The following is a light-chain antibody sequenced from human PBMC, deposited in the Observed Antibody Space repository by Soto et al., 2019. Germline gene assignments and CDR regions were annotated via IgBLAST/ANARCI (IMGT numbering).Light chain of an antibody. CDR1: QDITMY. V-gene: IGKV1-6*01. J-gene: IGKJ1*01. CDR2: DAS. Sequence: IQMTQSPSSLSASVGDRVTITCQASQDITMYLNWYQQKPGKAPKLLISDASTLESGVPSRFSGSGSGRDFTLTISSLQPEDFATYYCLLDYSYFWAFGQGTKVDIK. CDR3: LLDYSYFWA.